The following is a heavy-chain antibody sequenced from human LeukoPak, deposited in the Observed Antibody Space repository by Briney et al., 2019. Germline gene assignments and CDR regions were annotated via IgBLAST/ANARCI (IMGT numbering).Heavy chain of an antibody. Sequence: GGSLRLSCAASGFTFSSYAMSWVRQAPGKGLEWVSTISGGGGSTYYADSVKGRFTISRDNSKNMLYLQMNTLRAEDTAVYLCAKGLDSSGFSGSLDFWGQGTLVTVSS. J-gene: IGHJ4*02. CDR2: ISGGGGST. CDR3: AKGLDSSGFSGSLDF. CDR1: GFTFSSYA. V-gene: IGHV3-23*01. D-gene: IGHD3-22*01.